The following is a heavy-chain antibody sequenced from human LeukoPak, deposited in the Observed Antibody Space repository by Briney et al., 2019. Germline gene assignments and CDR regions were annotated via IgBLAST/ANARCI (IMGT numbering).Heavy chain of an antibody. V-gene: IGHV3-30-3*01. CDR1: GFTFSSYA. CDR3: ARDGRDSSGWYDWFDP. J-gene: IGHJ5*02. Sequence: GGSLRLSCAASGFTFSSYAMHWVRQAPGKGLEWVAVISYDGSNKYYADSVKGRFTISRDNSKNTLYLQMNSLRAEDTAVNYCARDGRDSSGWYDWFDPWGQGTLVTVSS. CDR2: ISYDGSNK. D-gene: IGHD6-19*01.